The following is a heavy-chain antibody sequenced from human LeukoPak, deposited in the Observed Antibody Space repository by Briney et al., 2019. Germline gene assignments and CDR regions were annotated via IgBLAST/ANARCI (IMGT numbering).Heavy chain of an antibody. Sequence: PGGSLRLSCVASGFTFSSYWMSWVRQAPGKGLEWVANIKQDGSEKYYVDSVKGRFTISRDNAKKSLYLQMNSLRAEDTAVYYCARNYYDILTGYYLHFDYWGQGTLVTVSS. V-gene: IGHV3-7*01. D-gene: IGHD3-9*01. CDR3: ARNYYDILTGYYLHFDY. J-gene: IGHJ4*02. CDR2: IKQDGSEK. CDR1: GFTFSSYW.